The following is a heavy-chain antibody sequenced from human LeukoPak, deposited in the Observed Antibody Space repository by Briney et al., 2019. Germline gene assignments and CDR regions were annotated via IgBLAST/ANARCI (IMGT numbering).Heavy chain of an antibody. Sequence: GGSLRLSCAASGFTFSNAWMSWVRQAPGKELEWVANIKQDGSEKYYVDSVKGRFTISRDNAKNSLYLQMNSLRAEDTAVYYCARDFFGGSYQPFDYWGQGTLVTVSS. J-gene: IGHJ4*02. CDR3: ARDFFGGSYQPFDY. CDR1: GFTFSNAW. CDR2: IKQDGSEK. D-gene: IGHD1-26*01. V-gene: IGHV3-7*01.